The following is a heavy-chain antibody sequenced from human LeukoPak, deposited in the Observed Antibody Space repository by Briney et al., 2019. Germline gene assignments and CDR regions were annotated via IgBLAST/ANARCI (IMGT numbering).Heavy chain of an antibody. J-gene: IGHJ4*02. CDR2: IYYSGST. CDR3: AREASPASYYFDY. Sequence: SETLSLTCTVSGGSISSGGYYWSWIRQHPGKGLEWIGYIYYSGSTYYNPSLKSRVTISVDTSKNQFSLKLSSVTAADTAVYYCAREASPASYYFDYWGQGTLVTVSS. CDR1: GGSISSGGYY. V-gene: IGHV4-31*03.